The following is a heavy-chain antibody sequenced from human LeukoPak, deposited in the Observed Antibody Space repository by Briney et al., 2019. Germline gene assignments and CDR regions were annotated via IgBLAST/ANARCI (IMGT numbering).Heavy chain of an antibody. CDR2: IIPIFGTA. J-gene: IGHJ6*04. D-gene: IGHD3-9*01. CDR1: GGTFSSYA. Sequence: ASVKVSCKASGGTFSSYAISWVRQAPGQGLEWMGGIIPIFGTANYAQRFQGRVTITADKSTSTAYMELSSLRSEDTAVYYCAGGLWDILTNGMDVWGKGTTVTVSS. CDR3: AGGLWDILTNGMDV. V-gene: IGHV1-69*06.